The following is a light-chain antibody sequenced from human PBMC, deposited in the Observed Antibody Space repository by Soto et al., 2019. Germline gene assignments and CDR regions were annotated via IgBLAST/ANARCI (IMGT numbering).Light chain of an antibody. V-gene: IGKV1-8*01. Sequence: MTQSPSSLSASTGDRVTITCRASQGISSYLAWYQQKPGKAPKLLIYAASTLQSGVPSRFSGSGSGTDFTLTISCLQSEDFATYYCQQYYSYPRDTFGQGTKLEIK. CDR2: AAS. J-gene: IGKJ2*01. CDR3: QQYYSYPRDT. CDR1: QGISSY.